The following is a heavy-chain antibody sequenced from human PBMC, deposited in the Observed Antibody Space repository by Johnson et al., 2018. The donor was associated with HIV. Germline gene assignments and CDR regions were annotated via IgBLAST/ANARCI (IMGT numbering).Heavy chain of an antibody. CDR3: ATVGRMTTVVTPGDAFDI. CDR2: IYSGGST. J-gene: IGHJ3*02. D-gene: IGHD4-23*01. Sequence: VQLVESGGGLVQPGGSLRLSCAASGFIFSDSWMHWVRQAPGKGLVWVSVIYSGGSTYYADSVKGRFTISRDNSKNTVYVDMNSLRAEDTAVYYCATVGRMTTVVTPGDAFDIWGQGTMVTVSS. CDR1: GFIFSDSW. V-gene: IGHV3-66*02.